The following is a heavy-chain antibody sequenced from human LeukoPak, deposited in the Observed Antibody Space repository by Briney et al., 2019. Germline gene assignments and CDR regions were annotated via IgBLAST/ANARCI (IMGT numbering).Heavy chain of an antibody. D-gene: IGHD3-22*01. CDR3: AGEPDYYDSSGPPGMDV. J-gene: IGHJ6*02. V-gene: IGHV4-59*01. Sequence: SETLSLTCTVSGGSISSYYWSWIRQPPGKGLEWIGYIYYSGSTNYNPSLKSRVTISVDTSKNQFSLKLSSVTAADTALYYCAGEPDYYDSSGPPGMDVWGQGTTVTVSS. CDR2: IYYSGST. CDR1: GGSISSYY.